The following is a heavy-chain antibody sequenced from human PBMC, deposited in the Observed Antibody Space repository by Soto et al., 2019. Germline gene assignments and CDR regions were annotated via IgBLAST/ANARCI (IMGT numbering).Heavy chain of an antibody. V-gene: IGHV4-4*02. CDR2: IYRTGST. CDR3: ASRDPGTSVDY. J-gene: IGHJ4*02. CDR1: GGSFTSNNW. D-gene: IGHD1-7*01. Sequence: SETLSLTCAVSGGSFTSNNWWPWVRQPPGQGLEWIGEIYRTGSTNYNPSLKSRVTISLDKSENPFSLKVTSLTAADTAVYYCASRDPGTSVDYWGQGTLVTVSS.